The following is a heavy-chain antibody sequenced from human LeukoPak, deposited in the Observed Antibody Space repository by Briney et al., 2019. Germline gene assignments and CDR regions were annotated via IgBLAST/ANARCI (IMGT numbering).Heavy chain of an antibody. CDR2: IGYAGSIT. J-gene: IGHJ4*02. V-gene: IGHV3-30*02. CDR3: ARAPDSSGYFYELDY. Sequence: PGGSLRLSCAASGFNFNMYAMHWVRQSPGKGLEWVAFIGYAGSITYYADSVKGRFTISRDNSKNTLYVQMNSLRAEDTAVYFCARAPDSSGYFYELDYWGQGTLVTVPS. D-gene: IGHD3-22*01. CDR1: GFNFNMYA.